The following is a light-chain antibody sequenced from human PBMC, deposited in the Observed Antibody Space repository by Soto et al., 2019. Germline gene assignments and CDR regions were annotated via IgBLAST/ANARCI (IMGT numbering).Light chain of an antibody. Sequence: EIVMTQSPPTLSVSPGERATLSCRASQSVSSDLAWYQQKPGQAPRLLIYGASTRDTGIPARFSGSGSGTEFTLTICSLQSEDCAVYYCQQYNSWPPLTFGGGTKVEIK. CDR3: QQYNSWPPLT. V-gene: IGKV3-15*01. CDR2: GAS. J-gene: IGKJ4*01. CDR1: QSVSSD.